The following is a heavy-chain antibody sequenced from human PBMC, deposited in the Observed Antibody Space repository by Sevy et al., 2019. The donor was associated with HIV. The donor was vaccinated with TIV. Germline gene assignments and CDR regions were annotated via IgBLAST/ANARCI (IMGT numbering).Heavy chain of an antibody. D-gene: IGHD3-10*02. CDR2: IGHNGDNT. V-gene: IGHV3-23*01. CDR1: GFHFNYHD. Sequence: GGSLRLSCATSGFHFNYHDMHWVRQAPGKGLEWVSGIGHNGDNTHHAGSVKGRFSISRDNSKNTLDLQMNSLRAEDTAVYYCAKGVRLGGPIYYGMDVWGQGTTVTVSS. CDR3: AKGVRLGGPIYYGMDV. J-gene: IGHJ6*02.